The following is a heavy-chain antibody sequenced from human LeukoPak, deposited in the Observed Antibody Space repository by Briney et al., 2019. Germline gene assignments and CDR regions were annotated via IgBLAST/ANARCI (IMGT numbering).Heavy chain of an antibody. CDR2: INPSGGST. Sequence: ASVKVSCKASGYTFTSYYMHWVRHAPGQGLEWMGIINPSGGSTSYAQKFQGRVTITRDTSTSTVYMELSSLRSEDTAVYYCARAAGDYYDSSGYYYYWGQGTLVTVSS. J-gene: IGHJ4*02. CDR1: GYTFTSYY. V-gene: IGHV1-46*01. CDR3: ARAAGDYYDSSGYYYY. D-gene: IGHD3-22*01.